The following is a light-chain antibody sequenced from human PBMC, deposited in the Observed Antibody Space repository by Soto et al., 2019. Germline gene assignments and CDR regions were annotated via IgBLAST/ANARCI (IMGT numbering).Light chain of an antibody. Sequence: IQWTQARSSLSASVGDTVAITCRASQGVSTYLAWYQQKPGKAPKLLIYAASTLESGVPSRFSGSGSGTDFTLTISSLHPEDFASYYCQQLNSYPLTFGGGTKVDIK. CDR1: QGVSTY. V-gene: IGKV1-9*01. CDR3: QQLNSYPLT. CDR2: AAS. J-gene: IGKJ4*01.